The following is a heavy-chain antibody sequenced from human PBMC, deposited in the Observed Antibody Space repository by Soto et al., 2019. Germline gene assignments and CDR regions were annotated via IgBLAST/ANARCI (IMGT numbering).Heavy chain of an antibody. CDR1: GFTVSSNY. J-gene: IGHJ4*02. CDR2: IYSGGST. CDR3: ARGIGIAVALFED. V-gene: IGHV3-53*01. D-gene: IGHD6-19*01. Sequence: VVSLRLSCAASGFTVSSNYMSWVRQAPGKGLEWVSVIYSGGSTYYADSVKGRFTISRDNSKNTLYLQMNSLRAEDTAVYYCARGIGIAVALFEDWGQGTLVTGSS.